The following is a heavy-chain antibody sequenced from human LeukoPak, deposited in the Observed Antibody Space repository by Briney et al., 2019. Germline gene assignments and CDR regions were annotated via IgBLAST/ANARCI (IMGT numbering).Heavy chain of an antibody. CDR2: IYYSGST. D-gene: IGHD6-6*01. CDR3: ASIAARVYYFDY. J-gene: IGHJ4*02. V-gene: IGHV4-31*03. Sequence: SETLSLTCIVSGGSISSSSYYWSWIRQHPGKGLEWIGYIYYSGSTYYNPSLKSRVTISVDTSKDQFSLKLSSVTAADTAVYYCASIAARVYYFDYWGQGTLVTVSS. CDR1: GGSISSSSYY.